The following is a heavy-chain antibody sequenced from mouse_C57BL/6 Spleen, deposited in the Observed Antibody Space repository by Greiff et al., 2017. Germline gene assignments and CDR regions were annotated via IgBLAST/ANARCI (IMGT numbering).Heavy chain of an antibody. Sequence: EVQLQQSGAELVRPGASVKLSCTASGFNIKDDYMHWVKQRPEQGLEWIGWIDPENGDTEYASKFQGKAPITADTSSNTAYLQLSSLTSEDTAVYYCTTLVPSDYWGQGTTLTVSS. J-gene: IGHJ2*01. V-gene: IGHV14-4*01. CDR1: GFNIKDDY. CDR2: IDPENGDT. CDR3: TTLVPSDY. D-gene: IGHD2-10*02.